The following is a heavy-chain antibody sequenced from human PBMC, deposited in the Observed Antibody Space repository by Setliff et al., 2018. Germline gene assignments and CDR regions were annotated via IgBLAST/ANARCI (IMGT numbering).Heavy chain of an antibody. V-gene: IGHV4-34*01. CDR1: GGSFSTYY. CDR3: RVWVDMIEVDS. D-gene: IGHD3-22*01. J-gene: IGHJ4*02. CDR2: VSHSGST. Sequence: SETLSLTCAVYGGSFSTYYWSWIRQPPGKGLEWLGEVSHSGSTNYNPSLKSRVTMSVDTSKNQFSLNLNSVTAADTAVYHCRVWVDMIEVDSWAQGTLVTVSS.